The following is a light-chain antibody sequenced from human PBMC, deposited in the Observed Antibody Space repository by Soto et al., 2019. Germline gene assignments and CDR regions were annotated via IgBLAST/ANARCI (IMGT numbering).Light chain of an antibody. CDR2: EGN. CDR3: SSYAGSRYV. CDR1: SSDVGRYNL. V-gene: IGLV2-23*01. Sequence: SALTQPASVSGSPGQSITISCTGTSSDVGRYNLVSWYQQHPGKAPKLMIYEGNKRPSGVSNRFSGSKSGNTASLTISGLQADDETDYYCSSYAGSRYVFGTGTKVTVL. J-gene: IGLJ1*01.